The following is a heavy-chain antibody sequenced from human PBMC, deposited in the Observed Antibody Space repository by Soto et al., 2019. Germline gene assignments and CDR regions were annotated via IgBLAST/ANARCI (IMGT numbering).Heavy chain of an antibody. CDR1: GVSIRSSNS. CDR3: ARHSTPFFYSSGPWDV. V-gene: IGHV4-4*02. Sequence: SETQYLTGAVPGVSIRSSNSWSRDCQPPGKGLEWIGEIYHSGSTNYNPSLKSRVTISVDKSKNHFSLKLSSVTAADTAVYYCARHSTPFFYSSGPWDVWGQWTTVS. CDR2: IYHSGST. D-gene: IGHD3-10*01. J-gene: IGHJ6*02.